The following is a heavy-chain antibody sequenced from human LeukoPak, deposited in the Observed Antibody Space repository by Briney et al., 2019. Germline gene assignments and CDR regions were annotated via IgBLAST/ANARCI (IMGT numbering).Heavy chain of an antibody. J-gene: IGHJ5*02. CDR2: INPNSGGT. V-gene: IGHV1-2*02. CDR1: GYTFTGYY. CDR3: ARGGSGSYFSWLDP. D-gene: IGHD3-10*01. Sequence: ASVKVSCKASGYTFTGYYIHWVRQAPGQGLECMGWINPNSGGTNYAQKFQGRVTMTRDTSISTACMELSRLRFDDTAVYYCARGGSGSYFSWLDPWGQGTLVTVSS.